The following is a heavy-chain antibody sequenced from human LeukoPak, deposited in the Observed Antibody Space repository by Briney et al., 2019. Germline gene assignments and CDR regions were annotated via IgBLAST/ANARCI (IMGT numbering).Heavy chain of an antibody. V-gene: IGHV3-30*02. Sequence: GGSLRLSCAASGFTFSSYEMNWVRQAPGKGLEWVAFIRNDGSDKYYAVSVKGRFTISRENSKNTLYLQMNSLRVEDTALYYCAKDRAYGQFLWGNDYWGQGTLVTVSS. D-gene: IGHD2-21*01. CDR1: GFTFSSYE. J-gene: IGHJ4*02. CDR2: IRNDGSDK. CDR3: AKDRAYGQFLWGNDY.